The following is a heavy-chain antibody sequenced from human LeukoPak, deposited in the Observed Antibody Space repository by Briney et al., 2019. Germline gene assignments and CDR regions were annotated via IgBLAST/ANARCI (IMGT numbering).Heavy chain of an antibody. CDR1: GGSISSYY. CDR2: IYTSGNT. Sequence: SETLSLTCTVSGGSISSYYWTWIRQPAGKGLEWIGRIYTSGNTNYNPSLKSRVTMSVETSKNKFCLKLSSVTAADTAVYYCARWRDKFSTRVDPRAFDIWGQGTMVTVSS. V-gene: IGHV4-4*07. CDR3: ARWRDKFSTRVDPRAFDI. D-gene: IGHD2-2*01. J-gene: IGHJ3*02.